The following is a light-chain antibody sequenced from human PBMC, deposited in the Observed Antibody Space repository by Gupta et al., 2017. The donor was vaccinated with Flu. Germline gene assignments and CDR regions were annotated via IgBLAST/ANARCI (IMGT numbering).Light chain of an antibody. V-gene: IGLV4-69*01. CDR3: QTWDTGIRV. CDR1: SSHYNYA. Sequence: QLALTQSPSASASLRASVKLTCTLSSSHYNYAIAWHQKHPEKGPRYLMMVKNDGSHKKGDGIPDRFSGSSSGTERYLTSSSLQSEDEADYYCQTWDTGIRVFGGGTKLTVL. CDR2: VKNDGSH. J-gene: IGLJ2*01.